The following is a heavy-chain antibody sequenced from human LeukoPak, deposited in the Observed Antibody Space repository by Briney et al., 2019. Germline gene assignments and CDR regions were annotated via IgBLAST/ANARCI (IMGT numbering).Heavy chain of an antibody. CDR2: IYYSGST. V-gene: IGHV4-39*07. Sequence: SETLSLTCTVSGGSISSSSYYWGWIRQPPGKGLEWIGSIYYSGSTYYKPSLKSRVTISVDTSKNQFSLKLSSVTAADTAVYYCARASSIAARPYYYYMDVWGKGTTVTVSS. CDR1: GGSISSSSYY. D-gene: IGHD6-6*01. J-gene: IGHJ6*03. CDR3: ARASSIAARPYYYYMDV.